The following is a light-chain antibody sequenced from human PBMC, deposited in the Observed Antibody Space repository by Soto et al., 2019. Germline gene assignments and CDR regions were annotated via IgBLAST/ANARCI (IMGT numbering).Light chain of an antibody. J-gene: IGKJ5*01. CDR3: QQYGSSPPIT. Sequence: ELVLTQSPGTLSLSPVERATLSCRASQSVSSSYLAWYQQKPGQAPRPLIYGASSRATGIPDRFSGSGSGTDFTLTIRRLEPEDFAVYYCQQYGSSPPITCGQGTRREIK. V-gene: IGKV3-20*01. CDR2: GAS. CDR1: QSVSSSY.